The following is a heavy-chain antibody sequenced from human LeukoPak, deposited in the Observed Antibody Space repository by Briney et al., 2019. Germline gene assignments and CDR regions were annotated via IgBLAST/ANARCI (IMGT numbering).Heavy chain of an antibody. CDR2: IRGSGGDI. D-gene: IGHD4-17*01. CDR1: GLAFRNYA. CDR3: GKDPNGDYIGAFDF. Sequence: GGSLRLSCVASGLAFRNYAMTWVRQAPGKGLEWVSVIRGSGGDIKYADSVKGRFTISRDNSVNTLYLQMNSLRAEDTAVYYCGKDPNGDYIGAFDFWGQGTMVTVSS. J-gene: IGHJ3*01. V-gene: IGHV3-23*01.